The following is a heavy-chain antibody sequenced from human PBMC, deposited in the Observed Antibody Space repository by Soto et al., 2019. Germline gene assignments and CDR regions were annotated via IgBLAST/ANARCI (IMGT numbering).Heavy chain of an antibody. V-gene: IGHV1-2*02. Sequence: ASVKVSCKASGYTFTGYYMHWVRQAPGQGLEWMGWINPNSGGTNYAQKFQGRVTMTRDTSISTAYMELSRLRSDDTAVYYCARDLALIAARVLPPYYYYGMDVWGQGTTVTVSS. D-gene: IGHD6-6*01. CDR1: GYTFTGYY. CDR2: INPNSGGT. CDR3: ARDLALIAARVLPPYYYYGMDV. J-gene: IGHJ6*02.